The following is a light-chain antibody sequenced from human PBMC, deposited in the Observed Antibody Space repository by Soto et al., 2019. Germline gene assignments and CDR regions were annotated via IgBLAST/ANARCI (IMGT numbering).Light chain of an antibody. CDR3: QQLNSYPPT. CDR2: AAS. V-gene: IGKV1-9*01. Sequence: DIQMTQYPSYVSASVGDRVTITCRASQGIKNWLAWYQQKPGKAPKLLIYAASTLQSGVPSRFSGSGSGTEFTLTISSLQPEDFATYYCQQLNSYPPTFGQGTRLEIK. J-gene: IGKJ5*01. CDR1: QGIKNW.